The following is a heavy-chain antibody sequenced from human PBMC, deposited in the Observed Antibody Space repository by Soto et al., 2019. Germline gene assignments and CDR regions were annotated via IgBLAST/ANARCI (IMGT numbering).Heavy chain of an antibody. D-gene: IGHD2-2*01. CDR3: ARGFAVLVPAANDSGMDV. V-gene: IGHV1-2*04. J-gene: IGHJ6*02. Sequence: ASVKVSCKDSGYTLNCYSMHWVRQATRQRLEWMGWINPNSGGTNYAQKFQGWVTMTRDTSISTAYMELSRLRSDDTAVYYCARGFAVLVPAANDSGMDVWGQGTTVTVSS. CDR1: GYTLNCYS. CDR2: INPNSGGT.